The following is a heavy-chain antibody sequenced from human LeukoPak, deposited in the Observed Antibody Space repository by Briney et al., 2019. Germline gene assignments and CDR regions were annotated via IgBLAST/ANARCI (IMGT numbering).Heavy chain of an antibody. CDR1: GFTFDDYA. J-gene: IGHJ4*02. CDR2: ISWNSGSI. V-gene: IGHV3-9*01. CDR3: AKSQEPGGYYDSSGYSS. D-gene: IGHD3-22*01. Sequence: GGSLRLSCAASGFTFDDYAMHWVWQAPGKGLEWVSGISWNSGSIGYADSVKGRFTISRDNAKNSLYLQMNSLRAEDTALYYCAKSQEPGGYYDSSGYSSWGQGTLVTVSS.